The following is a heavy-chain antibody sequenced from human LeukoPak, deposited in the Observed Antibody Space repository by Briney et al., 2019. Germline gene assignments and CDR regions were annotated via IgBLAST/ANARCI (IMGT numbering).Heavy chain of an antibody. D-gene: IGHD4/OR15-4a*01. J-gene: IGHJ3*02. V-gene: IGHV4-39*07. CDR3: ARGASGDACDI. CDR1: GGSISSTRYY. Sequence: SETLSLTCTVSGGSISSTRYYWGWIRQPPGKGLEWIGNIYYSGGTYYNPSLKSRVTISVDTSKNQFSLKLSSVTAADTAVYYCARGASGDACDIWGQGTMVNVSS. CDR2: IYYSGGT.